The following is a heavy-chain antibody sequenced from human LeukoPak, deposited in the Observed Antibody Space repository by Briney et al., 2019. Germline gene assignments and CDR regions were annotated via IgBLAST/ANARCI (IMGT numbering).Heavy chain of an antibody. CDR1: GFTFSSYA. V-gene: IGHV3-23*01. J-gene: IGHJ4*02. CDR3: AKDLDYPTYWYFFDY. D-gene: IGHD2-8*02. CDR2: IGAGGTFT. Sequence: GGSLRLSCTASGFTFSSYAMNWVRQAPGKGLEWVSGIGAGGTFTYYADSVKGRFTIFRDNSRNTLYLQMNSLRADDGAVYYCAKDLDYPTYWYFFDYWGQGTLVTVSS.